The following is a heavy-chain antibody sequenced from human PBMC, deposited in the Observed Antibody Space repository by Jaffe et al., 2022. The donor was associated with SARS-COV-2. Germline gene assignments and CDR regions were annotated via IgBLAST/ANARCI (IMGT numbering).Heavy chain of an antibody. D-gene: IGHD6-13*01. CDR1: GFTFSSYA. CDR3: AKDMSSSWYLRYGMDV. CDR2: ISGSGGST. J-gene: IGHJ6*02. V-gene: IGHV3-23*01. Sequence: EVQLLESGGGLVQPGGSLRLSCAASGFTFSSYAMSWVRQAPGKGLEWVSAISGSGGSTYYADSVKGRFTISRDNSKNTLYLQMNSLRAEDTAVYYCAKDMSSSWYLRYGMDVWGQGTTVTVSS.